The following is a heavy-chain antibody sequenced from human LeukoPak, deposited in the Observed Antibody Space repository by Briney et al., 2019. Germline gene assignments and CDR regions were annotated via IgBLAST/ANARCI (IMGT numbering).Heavy chain of an antibody. Sequence: GGSLRLSCAASGFTFDNYGMSWVRQAPGKGLEWVSGINWNGGSTGYADSVKGRFTISRDNAKNSLYLQMNNLRTEDTALYYCARQRTYYDYVWGSYRPQIFDPWGQGTLVTVSS. CDR2: INWNGGST. CDR1: GFTFDNYG. D-gene: IGHD3-16*02. J-gene: IGHJ5*02. CDR3: ARQRTYYDYVWGSYRPQIFDP. V-gene: IGHV3-20*04.